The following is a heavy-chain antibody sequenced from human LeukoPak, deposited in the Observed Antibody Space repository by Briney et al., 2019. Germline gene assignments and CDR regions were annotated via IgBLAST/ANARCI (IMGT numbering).Heavy chain of an antibody. D-gene: IGHD4-17*01. CDR2: IKQDGSEK. V-gene: IGHV3-7*01. J-gene: IGHJ4*02. Sequence: GGSLRLSCAASGFTFSSYWMSWVRQAPGKGLGWVANIKQDGSEKYYVDSVKGRFTISRDNAKNSLYLQMNSLRAEDTAVYYCARDQNPVPFDYWGQGTLVTVSS. CDR3: ARDQNPVPFDY. CDR1: GFTFSSYW.